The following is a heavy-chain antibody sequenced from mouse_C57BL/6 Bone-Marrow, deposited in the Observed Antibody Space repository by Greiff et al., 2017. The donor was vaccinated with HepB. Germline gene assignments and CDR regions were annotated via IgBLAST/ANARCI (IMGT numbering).Heavy chain of an antibody. V-gene: IGHV10-1*01. CDR2: IRSKSNNYAK. CDR1: GFSFNTYA. J-gene: IGHJ4*01. CDR3: VRHPYAKEY. Sequence: EVQRVESGGGLVQPKGSLKLSCAASGFSFNTYAMNWVRQAPGKGLEWVARIRSKSNNYAKYYADSVKDRFTISRDDSESMLYLQMNNLKAEDTAMYYCVRHPYAKEYWGQGTSVTVAT.